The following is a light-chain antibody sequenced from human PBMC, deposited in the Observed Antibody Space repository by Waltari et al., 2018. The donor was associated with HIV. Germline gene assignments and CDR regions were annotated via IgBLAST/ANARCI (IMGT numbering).Light chain of an antibody. V-gene: IGLV1-44*01. Sequence: QSVLTQPPSASGTPGQRGTISCSGGRSNIGDNTVTWYQHLPGTAPKLLIYKSDQRPSGVPDRFSGSKSDTSASLAISGLQSEDEADYYCATWDDSLNGRVFGGGTKLTVL. CDR2: KSD. CDR3: ATWDDSLNGRV. CDR1: RSNIGDNT. J-gene: IGLJ3*02.